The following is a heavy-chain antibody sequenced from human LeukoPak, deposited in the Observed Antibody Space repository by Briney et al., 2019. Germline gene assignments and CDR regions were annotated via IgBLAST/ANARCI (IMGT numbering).Heavy chain of an antibody. J-gene: IGHJ4*02. V-gene: IGHV3-7*01. D-gene: IGHD2-2*01. CDR2: IKQDGSEK. CDR1: GFPFSSYW. Sequence: GGALRLSCAASGFPFSSYWMSWVRQAPGKGLEWVANIKQDGSEKYYVDSVKGRFTISRDNAKNSLYLQMNSLRAEDTAVYYCARNLPAADYWGQGTLVTVSS. CDR3: ARNLPAADY.